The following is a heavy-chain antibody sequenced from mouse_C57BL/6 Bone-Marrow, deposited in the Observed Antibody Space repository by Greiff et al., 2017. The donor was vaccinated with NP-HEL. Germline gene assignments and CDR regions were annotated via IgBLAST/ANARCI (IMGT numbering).Heavy chain of an antibody. CDR2: IYPRSGNT. CDR3: ARRDYYGSSYPFDY. V-gene: IGHV1-81*01. Sequence: VQLQQSGAELARPGASVKLSCKASGYTFTSYGISWVKQRTGQGLEWIGEIYPRSGNTYYNEKFKGKATLTADKSSSTAYMELRSLTSEDSAVYFWARRDYYGSSYPFDYWGQGTTLTVSS. CDR1: GYTFTSYG. J-gene: IGHJ2*01. D-gene: IGHD1-1*01.